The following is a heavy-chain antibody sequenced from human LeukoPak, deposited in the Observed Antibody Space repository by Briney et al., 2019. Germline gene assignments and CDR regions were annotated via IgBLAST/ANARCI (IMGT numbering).Heavy chain of an antibody. CDR3: ARWDCSSTSCYTLDY. V-gene: IGHV1-2*06. D-gene: IGHD2-2*02. CDR2: INPNSGGT. Sequence: ASVKVSCKASGYTFTGYYMHWVRRAPGQGLEWMGRINPNSGGTNYAQKCQGRVTMTSDTSISTAYMEWSRLRSDDPAVHYCARWDCSSTSCYTLDYWGQGTLVTVSS. CDR1: GYTFTGYY. J-gene: IGHJ4*02.